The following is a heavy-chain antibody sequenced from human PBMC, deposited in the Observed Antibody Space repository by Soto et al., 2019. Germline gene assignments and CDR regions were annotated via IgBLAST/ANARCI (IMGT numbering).Heavy chain of an antibody. CDR1: GGSISSYY. D-gene: IGHD2-15*01. J-gene: IGHJ4*02. V-gene: IGHV4-59*01. Sequence: QVQLQESGPGLVKPSETLSLTCTVSGGSISSYYCSWIRQPPGKGLEWIGCIYYSGSANYNPSLKXRXTXSXXTSKNQFSLKLSSVTAADTAVYYCARAGAATLSDYWGQGTLVTVSS. CDR3: ARAGAATLSDY. CDR2: IYYSGSA.